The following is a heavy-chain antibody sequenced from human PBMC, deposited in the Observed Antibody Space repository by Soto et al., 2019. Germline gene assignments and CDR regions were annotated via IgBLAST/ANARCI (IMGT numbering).Heavy chain of an antibody. Sequence: PGGSLRLSCAASGFTFSSYGMHWVRQAPGKGLEWVAVISYDGSNKYYADSVKGRFTISRDNSKNTLYLQMNSLRAEDTAVYYCARAGVTMVRGVISYYYYGMDVWGQGTTVTVCS. D-gene: IGHD3-10*01. V-gene: IGHV3-30*03. J-gene: IGHJ6*02. CDR2: ISYDGSNK. CDR1: GFTFSSYG. CDR3: ARAGVTMVRGVISYYYYGMDV.